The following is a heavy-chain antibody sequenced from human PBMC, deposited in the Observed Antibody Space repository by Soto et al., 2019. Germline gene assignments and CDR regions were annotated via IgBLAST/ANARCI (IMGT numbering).Heavy chain of an antibody. CDR1: GYTFTGYY. CDR3: ARGGIAAAGTYFYGMDV. CDR2: INPNSGGT. J-gene: IGHJ6*02. Sequence: ASVKVSCKASGYTFTGYYMHWVRQAPGQGLEWMGWINPNSGGTNYAQKFQGWVTMTRDTSISTAYMELSRLRSDDTAVYYCARGGIAAAGTYFYGMDVWGLGTTVTVSS. D-gene: IGHD6-13*01. V-gene: IGHV1-2*04.